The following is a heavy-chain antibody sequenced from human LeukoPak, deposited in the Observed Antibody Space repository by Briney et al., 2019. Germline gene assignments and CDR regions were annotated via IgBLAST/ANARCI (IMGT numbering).Heavy chain of an antibody. CDR3: ARVGAYCTSTSCLDY. D-gene: IGHD2-2*01. V-gene: IGHV1-18*01. CDR2: ISAYNGNT. CDR1: GYTFTSYD. J-gene: IGHJ4*02. Sequence: ASVKVSCKASGYTFTSYDISWVRQAPGQGLEWMGWISAYNGNTNYAQKLQGRVTMTTDTSTSTAYMELRSLTSDDTAVYYCARVGAYCTSTSCLDYWGQGTLVTVSS.